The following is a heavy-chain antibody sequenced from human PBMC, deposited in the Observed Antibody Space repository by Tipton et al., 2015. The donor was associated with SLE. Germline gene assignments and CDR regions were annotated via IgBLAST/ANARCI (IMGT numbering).Heavy chain of an antibody. J-gene: IGHJ3*02. V-gene: IGHV4-34*01. D-gene: IGHD1-1*01. Sequence: LRLSCAVYGGSFSGYYWSWIRQPPGKGLEWIGEINHSGSTNYNPSLKSRVTISVDTSKNQFSLKLSSVTPEDTAVYYCARVEAGTTGGAYVDAFDIWGQGTMVTVSS. CDR1: GGSFSGYY. CDR2: INHSGST. CDR3: ARVEAGTTGGAYVDAFDI.